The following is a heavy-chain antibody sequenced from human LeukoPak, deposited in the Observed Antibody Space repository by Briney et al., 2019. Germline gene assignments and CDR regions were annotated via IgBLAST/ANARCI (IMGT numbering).Heavy chain of an antibody. Sequence: SETLSLTYTVSGGSINNFYCSWIRQPPGKGLEWIGYIYYSGSTNYNPSLKSRVTISVDTSKNQFSLKLSSVTAADTAVYYCAIRIELGISADFDIGRQGTMVTVSS. CDR3: AIRIELGISADFDI. CDR1: GGSINNFY. D-gene: IGHD7-27*01. V-gene: IGHV4-59*01. J-gene: IGHJ3*02. CDR2: IYYSGST.